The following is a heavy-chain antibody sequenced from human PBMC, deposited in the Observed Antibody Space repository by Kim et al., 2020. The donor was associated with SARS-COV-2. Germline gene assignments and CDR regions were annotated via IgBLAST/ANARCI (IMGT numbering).Heavy chain of an antibody. Sequence: GESLKISCKGSGYQFTKYWIAWVPQMPGKGLEFLGIIYPGDSATRYSPSFQGQVLISVDKSINTAYLQWHSLRASDSALYYCARVQIANLVKAFDIWGQGTVVTVAS. CDR3: ARVQIANLVKAFDI. D-gene: IGHD2-21*01. V-gene: IGHV5-51*01. CDR2: IYPGDSAT. CDR1: GYQFTKYW. J-gene: IGHJ3*02.